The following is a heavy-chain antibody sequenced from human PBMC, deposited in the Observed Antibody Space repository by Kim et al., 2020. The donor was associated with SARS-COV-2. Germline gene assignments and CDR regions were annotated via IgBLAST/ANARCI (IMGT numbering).Heavy chain of an antibody. Sequence: SETLSLTCTVSGGSISSSSYYWGWIRQPPGKGLEWIGSIYYSGSTYYNPSLKSRVTISVDTSKNQFSLKLSSVTAADTAVYYCAREPSNRLAAAGKAGMDVWGQGTTVTVSS. J-gene: IGHJ6*02. V-gene: IGHV4-39*07. CDR2: IYYSGST. D-gene: IGHD6-13*01. CDR3: AREPSNRLAAAGKAGMDV. CDR1: GGSISSSSYY.